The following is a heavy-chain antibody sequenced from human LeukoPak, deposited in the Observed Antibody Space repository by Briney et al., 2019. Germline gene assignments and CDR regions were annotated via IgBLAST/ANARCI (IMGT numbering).Heavy chain of an antibody. CDR2: INPNSGDT. CDR3: ARDLAGQYCSSTTYCTFIRDTYFDY. D-gene: IGHD2-2*02. V-gene: IGHV1-2*02. J-gene: IGHJ4*02. CDR1: GYTFTGYY. Sequence: ASVKVSCKASGYTFTGYYMHWMRQAPGQGLEWMGWINPNSGDTNYAQKFQGRVTMTRDTSITAAYMELSRLRSDDTAVYYCARDLAGQYCSSTTYCTFIRDTYFDYWGQGTLVTVSS.